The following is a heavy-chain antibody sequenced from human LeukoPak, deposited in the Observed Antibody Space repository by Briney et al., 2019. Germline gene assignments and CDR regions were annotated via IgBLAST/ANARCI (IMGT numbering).Heavy chain of an antibody. D-gene: IGHD6-13*01. CDR1: GFTFSSYG. CDR3: ARDKREIAA. CDR2: MSHDGSKK. V-gene: IGHV3-30*03. Sequence: PGGSLRLSCAASGFTFSSYGMHWVRQAPGKGLEWVAVMSHDGSKKYYVDSVKGRFTISRDNAKNSLYLQMNSLRAEDTAVYYCARDKREIAAWGQGTLVTVSS. J-gene: IGHJ5*02.